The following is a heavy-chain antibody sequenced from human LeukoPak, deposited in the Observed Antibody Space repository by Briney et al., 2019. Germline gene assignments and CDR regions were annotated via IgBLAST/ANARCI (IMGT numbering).Heavy chain of an antibody. CDR3: ARVEYSSSWFPYYFDY. CDR2: IYHRGST. Sequence: SGTLSLTCAVSGGSISSSNWWRWVRQPPGKGLEWIGEIYHRGSTNYNQSLKSRVTISVDKSKNQFSLKLSSVTAADTAVYYCARVEYSSSWFPYYFDYWGQGTLVTVSS. J-gene: IGHJ4*02. D-gene: IGHD6-13*01. V-gene: IGHV4-4*02. CDR1: GGSISSSNW.